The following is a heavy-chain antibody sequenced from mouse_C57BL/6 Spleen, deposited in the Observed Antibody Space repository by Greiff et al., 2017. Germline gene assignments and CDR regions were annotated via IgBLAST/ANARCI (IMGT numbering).Heavy chain of an antibody. CDR3: ARHHYDGYLYYFDY. D-gene: IGHD2-3*01. V-gene: IGHV5-6*01. CDR2: ISSGGSYT. Sequence: EVMLVESGGDLVKPGGSLKLSCAASGFTFSSYGMSWVRQTPDKRLEWVATISSGGSYTYYPDIVKGRFTISRDNAKNTLYLQMSSLKSEDTAMYYCARHHYDGYLYYFDYWGQGTTLTVSS. J-gene: IGHJ2*01. CDR1: GFTFSSYG.